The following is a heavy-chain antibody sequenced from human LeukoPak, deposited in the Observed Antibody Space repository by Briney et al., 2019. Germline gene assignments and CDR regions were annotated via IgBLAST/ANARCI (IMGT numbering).Heavy chain of an antibody. CDR3: ARETHSGRYSLGNWFDP. D-gene: IGHD1-26*01. Sequence: PSETLSLTCTVSGGSISSYYWSWIRQPAGKGLEWIGRIYTSGSTNYNPSLKSRATISVDKSKNQFSLKLSSVTAADTAVYYCARETHSGRYSLGNWFDPWGQGTLVTVSS. V-gene: IGHV4-4*07. CDR1: GGSISSYY. CDR2: IYTSGST. J-gene: IGHJ5*02.